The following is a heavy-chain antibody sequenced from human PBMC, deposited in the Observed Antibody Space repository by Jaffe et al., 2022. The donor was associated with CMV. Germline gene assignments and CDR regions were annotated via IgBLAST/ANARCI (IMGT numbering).Heavy chain of an antibody. D-gene: IGHD1-26*01. CDR3: ARLSPRCPVGCFDY. CDR1: GFTFSSYW. CDR2: IKQDGSEK. Sequence: EVQLVESGGGLVQPGGSLRLSCAASGFTFSSYWMSWVRQAPGKGLEWVANIKQDGSEKYYVDSVKGRFTISRDNAKNSLYLQMNSLRAEDTAVYYCARLSPRCPVGCFDYWGQGTLVTVSS. J-gene: IGHJ4*02. V-gene: IGHV3-7*03.